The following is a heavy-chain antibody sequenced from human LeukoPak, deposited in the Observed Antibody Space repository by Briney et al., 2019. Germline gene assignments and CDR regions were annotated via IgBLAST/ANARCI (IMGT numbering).Heavy chain of an antibody. CDR2: IGISSGNT. CDR1: GFTFSSYS. J-gene: IGHJ4*02. CDR3: ARDTKYAFDN. D-gene: IGHD2-2*01. Sequence: GGSLRLSCAASGFTFSSYSMNWVRQAPGKGLEWISYIGISSGNTKYADSVKGRFTISGDKAKTSVYLQMNSLRVEDTAVYYCARDTKYAFDNWGQGTLVTVSS. V-gene: IGHV3-48*01.